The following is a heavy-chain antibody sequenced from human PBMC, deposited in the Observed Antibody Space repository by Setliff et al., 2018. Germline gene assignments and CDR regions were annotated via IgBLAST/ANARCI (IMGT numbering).Heavy chain of an antibody. V-gene: IGHV3-73*01. CDR1: GFTFSGSA. D-gene: IGHD6-13*01. J-gene: IGHJ6*03. CDR3: ARAFHGNSLWPWGV. CDR2: IRSKTSGFAT. Sequence: LSLTCAASGFTFSGSAMHWVRQASGKGLEWVGRIRSKTSGFATAYSASVKGRFTIARDDSMNTAYLQMDSLRTEDTAVYYCARAFHGNSLWPWGVWGKGTTVTVS.